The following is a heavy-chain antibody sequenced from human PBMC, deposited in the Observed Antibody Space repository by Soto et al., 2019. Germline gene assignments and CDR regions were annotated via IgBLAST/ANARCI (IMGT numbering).Heavy chain of an antibody. J-gene: IGHJ2*01. D-gene: IGHD6-13*01. Sequence: LRLSCAASGFTLSSYGMHWVRQAPGKGLEWVAVISYDGSNKYYADSVKGRFTISRDNSKNTLYLQMNSLIAEDTAAYYCAKDEAAAGIGDLWGRGTLVTVSS. CDR1: GFTLSSYG. CDR2: ISYDGSNK. V-gene: IGHV3-30*18. CDR3: AKDEAAAGIGDL.